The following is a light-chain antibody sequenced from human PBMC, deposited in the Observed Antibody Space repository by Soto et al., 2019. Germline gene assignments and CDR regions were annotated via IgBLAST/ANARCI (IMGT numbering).Light chain of an antibody. Sequence: EIVMTQSPATLSVSPGERATLSCRASQSVSSKLAWYQQKPGQAPRLLIYGASTRATGIPARFSGSGSGTEFTLTISSLQSEDFAVYYCQQYNNWTQITFGQGTRLEIK. CDR1: QSVSSK. CDR3: QQYNNWTQIT. J-gene: IGKJ5*01. CDR2: GAS. V-gene: IGKV3-15*01.